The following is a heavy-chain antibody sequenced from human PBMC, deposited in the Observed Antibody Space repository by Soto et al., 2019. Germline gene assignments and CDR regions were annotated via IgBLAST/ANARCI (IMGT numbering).Heavy chain of an antibody. J-gene: IGHJ1*01. CDR3: AHGDDTYYYDSSGLLAY. Sequence: GGSLRLSCAASGFTFSSYGMHWVRQAPGKGLEWVAVISYDGSNKYYADSVKGRFTISRDNSKNTLYLQMNSLRAEDTAVYYCAHGDDTYYYDSSGLLAYWGQGTLVTVSS. V-gene: IGHV3-30*03. D-gene: IGHD3-22*01. CDR2: ISYDGSNK. CDR1: GFTFSSYG.